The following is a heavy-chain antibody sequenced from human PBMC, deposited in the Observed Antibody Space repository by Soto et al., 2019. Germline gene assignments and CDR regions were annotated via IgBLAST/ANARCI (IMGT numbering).Heavy chain of an antibody. Sequence: QVQLVQSGAEVKKPGASVKVSCKASGYTFTSYGISWVRQAPGQGLEWMGWISAYNGNTNYAQKLQGRVTMTTDTSXXTXYXXLRSLRSDDTAVYYCARGLTMVRGVIHYYYYGMDVWGQGTTVTVSS. CDR2: ISAYNGNT. CDR3: ARGLTMVRGVIHYYYYGMDV. CDR1: GYTFTSYG. D-gene: IGHD3-10*01. V-gene: IGHV1-18*01. J-gene: IGHJ6*02.